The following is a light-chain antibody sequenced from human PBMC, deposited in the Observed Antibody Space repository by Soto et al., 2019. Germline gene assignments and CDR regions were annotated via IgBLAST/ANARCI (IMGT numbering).Light chain of an antibody. CDR3: QQYNSYSMWT. Sequence: EIVLSQSPGTLSLSPGERATLSCRASQRVADTYLAWYQQKPGQAPRLLIYGASRRATGIPERFSGSGSETDFTLTISRLEPEDFATYYCQQYNSYSMWTFGQGTKVEIK. J-gene: IGKJ1*01. V-gene: IGKV3-20*01. CDR2: GAS. CDR1: QRVADTY.